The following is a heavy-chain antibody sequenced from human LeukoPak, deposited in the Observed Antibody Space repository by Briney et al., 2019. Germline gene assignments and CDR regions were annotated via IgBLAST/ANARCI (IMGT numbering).Heavy chain of an antibody. Sequence: GGSLRLSCAASGFTFSSYAMHWVRQAPGKGLEWVAFIRYDGSNKYYTDSVKGRFTISRDNSKNTLYLQMNSLRAEDTAVYYCAKDRRWLQLGVYWGQGTLVTVSS. D-gene: IGHD5-24*01. V-gene: IGHV3-30*02. CDR2: IRYDGSNK. J-gene: IGHJ4*02. CDR3: AKDRRWLQLGVY. CDR1: GFTFSSYA.